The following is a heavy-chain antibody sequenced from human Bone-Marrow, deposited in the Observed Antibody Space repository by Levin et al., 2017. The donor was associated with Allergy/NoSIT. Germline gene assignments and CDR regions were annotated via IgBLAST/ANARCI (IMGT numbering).Heavy chain of an antibody. CDR1: GFSFSDYV. CDR3: ATTGTSSPWFDY. J-gene: IGHJ4*02. CDR2: IGTHSVTT. Sequence: GGSLRLSCVASGFSFSDYVISWVRQAPGKGLEWVSAIGTHSVTTYYTDSVKGRFTISRDDSKNTLILQMASLRVEDTAVYYCATTGTSSPWFDYWGRGAPVTVSS. V-gene: IGHV3-23*01. D-gene: IGHD1-14*01.